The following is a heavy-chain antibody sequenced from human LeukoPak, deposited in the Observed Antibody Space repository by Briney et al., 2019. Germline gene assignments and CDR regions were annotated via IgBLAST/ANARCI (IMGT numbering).Heavy chain of an antibody. D-gene: IGHD3-22*01. CDR1: GYTFTGYY. J-gene: IGHJ5*02. CDR2: INPNSGGT. V-gene: IGHV1-2*04. CDR3: ARGPYYYDTNWFDP. Sequence: ASVKVSRKASGYTFTGYYMHWVRQAPGQGLEWMGWINPNSGGTNYAQKFQGWVTMTRDTSISTAYMELSRLRSDDTAVYYCARGPYYYDTNWFDPWGQGTLVTVSS.